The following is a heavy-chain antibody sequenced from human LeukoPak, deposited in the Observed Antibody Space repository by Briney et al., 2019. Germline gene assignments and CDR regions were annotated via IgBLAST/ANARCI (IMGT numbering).Heavy chain of an antibody. V-gene: IGHV1-46*01. D-gene: IGHD6-13*01. J-gene: IGHJ4*02. CDR2: INPSGGST. CDR1: GYTFTSYY. CDR3: AGNSPSAAGTFYFDY. Sequence: ASVKVSCKASGYTFTSYYMHWVRQAPGQGLEWMGIINPSGGSTSYAQKFQGRVTMTRDMSTSTVYMELSSLRSEDTAVYYCAGNSPSAAGTFYFDYWGQGTLVTVSS.